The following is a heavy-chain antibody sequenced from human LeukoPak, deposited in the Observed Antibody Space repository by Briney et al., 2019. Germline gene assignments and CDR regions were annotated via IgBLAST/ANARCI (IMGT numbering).Heavy chain of an antibody. CDR1: GYTFTSYG. V-gene: IGHV1-18*04. CDR2: ISAYNGNT. CDR3: ARDPDIVASSSYFDF. D-gene: IGHD5-12*01. J-gene: IGHJ4*02. Sequence: ASVKVSCKASGYTFTSYGISWVRQATGQGLEWMGWISAYNGNTNYAQKFQGRVSMTTDTSTTTAYMELRSLRSDDTAVYYCARDPDIVASSSYFDFWGRGTLVTVSS.